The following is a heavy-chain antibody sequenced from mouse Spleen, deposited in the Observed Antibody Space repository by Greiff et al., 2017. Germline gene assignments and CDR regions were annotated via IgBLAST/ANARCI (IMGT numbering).Heavy chain of an antibody. D-gene: IGHD1-1*01. CDR3: TRDKDYGSPDY. Sequence: EVMLVESGEGLVKPGGSLKLSCAASGFTFSSYAMSWVRQTPEKRLEWVAYISSGGDYIYYADTVKGRFTISRDNARNTLYLQMSSLKSEDTAMYYCTRDKDYGSPDYWGQGTTLTVSS. V-gene: IGHV5-9-1*02. CDR1: GFTFSSYA. J-gene: IGHJ2*01. CDR2: ISSGGDYI.